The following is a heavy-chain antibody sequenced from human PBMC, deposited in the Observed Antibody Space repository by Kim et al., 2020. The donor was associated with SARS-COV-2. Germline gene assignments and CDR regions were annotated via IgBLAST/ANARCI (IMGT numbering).Heavy chain of an antibody. V-gene: IGHV5-51*01. CDR1: GYSFTSYW. Sequence: GESLKISCKGSGYSFTSYWIGWVRQMPGKGLEWMGIIYPGDSDTRYSPSFQGQVTISADKSISTAYLQWSSLKASDTAMYYCARHYYGSGSYPNWFDPWGQGTLVTVSS. CDR3: ARHYYGSGSYPNWFDP. J-gene: IGHJ5*02. D-gene: IGHD3-10*01. CDR2: IYPGDSDT.